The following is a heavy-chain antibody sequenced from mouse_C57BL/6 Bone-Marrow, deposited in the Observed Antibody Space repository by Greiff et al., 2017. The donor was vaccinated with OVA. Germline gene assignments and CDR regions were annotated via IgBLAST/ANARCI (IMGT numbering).Heavy chain of an antibody. CDR1: GYTFTTYP. V-gene: IGHV1-47*01. CDR3: ARIYYGYERGFYFDY. D-gene: IGHD2-2*01. Sequence: QVQLKESGAELVKPGASVKMSCKASGYTFTTYPIEWMKQNHGKSLEWIGNFHPYNDDTKYNEKFKGKATLTVEKSSSTVYLELSRLTSDDSAVYYCARIYYGYERGFYFDYWGQGTTLTVSS. CDR2: FHPYNDDT. J-gene: IGHJ2*01.